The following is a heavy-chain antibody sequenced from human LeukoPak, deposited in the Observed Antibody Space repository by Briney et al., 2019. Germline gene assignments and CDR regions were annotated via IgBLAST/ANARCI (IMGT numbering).Heavy chain of an antibody. V-gene: IGHV4-4*09. CDR2: IYTSGST. CDR1: GGSISSYY. J-gene: IGHJ3*02. D-gene: IGHD3-3*01. Sequence: SETLSLTCTVSGGSISSYYWSWIRQPPGKGLEWIGYIYTSGSTNYNPSLKSRVTISVDTSKNQFSLKLSSVTAADTAVYYCARHTSGYDFWSTSHGALDIWGQGTMVTVSS. CDR3: ARHTSGYDFWSTSHGALDI.